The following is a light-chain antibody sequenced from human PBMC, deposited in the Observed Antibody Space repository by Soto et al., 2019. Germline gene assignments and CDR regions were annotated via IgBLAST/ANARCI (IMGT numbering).Light chain of an antibody. CDR3: QQRSNWPRT. CDR1: QSVSSY. J-gene: IGKJ2*01. Sequence: EIVLTQSPATLSLSPGERATLSCMASQSVSSYLAWYQQKPGQAPRLLIYDASNRATGIPARFSGSGSGTDFTLTISRLEPEDFAVYYCQQRSNWPRTFGQGTKLEIK. V-gene: IGKV3-11*01. CDR2: DAS.